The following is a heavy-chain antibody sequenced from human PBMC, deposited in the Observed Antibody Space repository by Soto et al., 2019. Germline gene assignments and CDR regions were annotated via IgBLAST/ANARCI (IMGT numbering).Heavy chain of an antibody. V-gene: IGHV1-18*01. J-gene: IGHJ6*02. CDR1: GYTFTSYG. Sequence: GASVKVSCKASGYTFTSYGISWVRQAPGQGLEWVGWISAYNGNTNYAQKLQGRVTMTTDTSTSTAYMELRSLRSDDTAVYYCARGYCSGGSCYWGLDYYGMDVWGQGTTVTVSS. D-gene: IGHD2-15*01. CDR3: ARGYCSGGSCYWGLDYYGMDV. CDR2: ISAYNGNT.